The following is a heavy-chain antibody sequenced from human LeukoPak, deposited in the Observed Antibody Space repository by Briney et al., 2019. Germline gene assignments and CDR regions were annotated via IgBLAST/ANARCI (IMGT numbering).Heavy chain of an antibody. CDR1: GFTLSTYW. D-gene: IGHD3-10*01. J-gene: IGHJ5*02. Sequence: PGGSLRLSCAASGFTLSTYWMHWVRQGPGKGLVWVSYISPDGTITRYADSVKGRFTISRDNAKNSLYLQMNSLRAEDTAVYYCARDTGFHNYGSAWGQGTLVTVSS. CDR2: ISPDGTIT. V-gene: IGHV3-74*01. CDR3: ARDTGFHNYGSA.